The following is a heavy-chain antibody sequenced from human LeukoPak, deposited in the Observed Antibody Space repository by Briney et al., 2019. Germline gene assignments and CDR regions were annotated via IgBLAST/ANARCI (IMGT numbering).Heavy chain of an antibody. V-gene: IGHV3-66*01. J-gene: IGHJ4*02. CDR1: GFTVSSNY. Sequence: GGSLRLSCAASGFTVSSNYMTWVRQAPGKGLEWVSVLYIGGTTYYADSVQGRFTISRDNSKNTLSLQMNSLRAEDTAVYYCAREGGGGTSGYYYAFDYWGQGTLVTVSS. CDR3: AREGGGGTSGYYYAFDY. CDR2: LYIGGTT. D-gene: IGHD3-22*01.